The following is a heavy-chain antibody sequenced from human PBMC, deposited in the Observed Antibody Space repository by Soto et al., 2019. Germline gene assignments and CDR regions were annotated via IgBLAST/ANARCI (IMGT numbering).Heavy chain of an antibody. D-gene: IGHD5-12*01. J-gene: IGHJ6*02. V-gene: IGHV4-30-2*01. CDR3: ARRRGFPYYSGMDV. Sequence: QLQLQESGSGLVKPSQTLSLTCAVSGGSISSGGYSWSWIRQPPGKGLEWIGYIYHSGSTYYNPSLKSRVTKSVATSKNQFSLKLSSVTAADTAVYYCARRRGFPYYSGMDVWGQGTTVTVSS. CDR2: IYHSGST. CDR1: GGSISSGGYS.